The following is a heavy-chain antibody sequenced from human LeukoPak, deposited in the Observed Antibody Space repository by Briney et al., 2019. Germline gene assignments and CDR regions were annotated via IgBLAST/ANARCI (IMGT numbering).Heavy chain of an antibody. CDR3: AKVAHSSSWYYYFDY. V-gene: IGHV3-23*01. D-gene: IGHD6-13*01. J-gene: IGHJ4*02. CDR1: GFTFSSYG. CDR2: ISGSGGST. Sequence: GGSLRLSCAASGFTFSSYGMSWVRQAPGKGLEWVSAISGSGGSTYYADSVKGRFTISRDNSKNTLYLQMNSLRAEDTAVYYCAKVAHSSSWYYYFDYWGQGTLVTVSS.